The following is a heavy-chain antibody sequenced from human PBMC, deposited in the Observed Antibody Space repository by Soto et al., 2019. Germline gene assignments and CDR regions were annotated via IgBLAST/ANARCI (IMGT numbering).Heavy chain of an antibody. J-gene: IGHJ5*02. CDR3: ARVVSYWFDT. CDR1: GYTFTSYD. D-gene: IGHD2-15*01. Sequence: QVQLVQSGAEVKKPGASVKVSCKASGYTFTSYDINWVRQATGQGLEWMGWMNPNSGNTGYTQKFQGRVTMTRNTSISTDSMELSSLRAEDTSVYYCARVVSYWFDTWGQGNLVTVSS. V-gene: IGHV1-8*01. CDR2: MNPNSGNT.